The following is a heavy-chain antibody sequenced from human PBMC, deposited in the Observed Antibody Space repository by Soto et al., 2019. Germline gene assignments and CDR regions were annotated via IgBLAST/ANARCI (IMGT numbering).Heavy chain of an antibody. CDR2: IYHSGST. CDR3: ARERPDGARLDP. J-gene: IGHJ5*02. V-gene: IGHV4-30-4*01. D-gene: IGHD6-6*01. Sequence: SETLSLTCTFSGGSISSGDYYWSWIRQPPGKGLEWIGYIYHSGSTYYNPSLKSRVTISVDTSKNQFSLKLSSVTAADTAVYYCARERPDGARLDPWGKGTLVTV. CDR1: GGSISSGDYY.